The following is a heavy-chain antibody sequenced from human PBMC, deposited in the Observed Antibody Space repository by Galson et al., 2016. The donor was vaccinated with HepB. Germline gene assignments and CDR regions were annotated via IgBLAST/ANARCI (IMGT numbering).Heavy chain of an antibody. CDR1: GGSIRSSSYY. Sequence: SETLSLTCTVSGGSIRSSSYYWGWIRQPPGKGLEWIGRIYYSGSTYYNPSLKSRVTISIDTSKNQFSLKLNSVTAADTAVYYCARGGGQLWGDAFDIWGQGTTVTVSS. CDR2: IYYSGST. V-gene: IGHV4-39*07. CDR3: ARGGGQLWGDAFDI. D-gene: IGHD5-18*01. J-gene: IGHJ3*02.